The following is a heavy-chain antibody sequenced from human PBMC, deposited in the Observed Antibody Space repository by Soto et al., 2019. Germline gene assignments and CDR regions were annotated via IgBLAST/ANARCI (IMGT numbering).Heavy chain of an antibody. J-gene: IGHJ6*02. Sequence: GGSLRLSCAASGFTFSSYAMHWVRQAPGKGLEWVAVISYDGSNKYYADSVKGRFTISRDNSKNTLYLQMNSLRAEDTAVYYCARDAAYCSSTSCYAFSYYYGMDAWGHGTPVTVSS. CDR1: GFTFSSYA. V-gene: IGHV3-30-3*01. D-gene: IGHD2-2*01. CDR2: ISYDGSNK. CDR3: ARDAAYCSSTSCYAFSYYYGMDA.